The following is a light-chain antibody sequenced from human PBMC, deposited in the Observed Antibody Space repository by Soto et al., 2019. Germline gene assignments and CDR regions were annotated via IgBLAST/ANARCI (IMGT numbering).Light chain of an antibody. CDR2: GAS. Sequence: EIVLTQSPGTLSLSPGERATLSCRASQSVSSYLAWYQQKPGQAPRLLISGASSRATDIPDRFSGSGSGTDFTLIISRLEPEDFAVYYCQQYGNSPLTFGQGTKLEIK. J-gene: IGKJ2*01. V-gene: IGKV3-20*01. CDR3: QQYGNSPLT. CDR1: QSVSSY.